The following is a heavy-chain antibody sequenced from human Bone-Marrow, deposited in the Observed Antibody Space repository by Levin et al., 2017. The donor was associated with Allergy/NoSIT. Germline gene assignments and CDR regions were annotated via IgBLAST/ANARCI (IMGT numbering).Heavy chain of an antibody. CDR1: GASVRSDGYY. J-gene: IGHJ5*02. CDR2: IHYSGSI. V-gene: IGHV4-61*08. D-gene: IGHD4-23*01. CDR3: ATRRYMNVVGTQYNWFDP. Sequence: TASETLSLTCTVSGASVRSDGYYYNWLRQPPGKGLEWIGYIHYSGSINYNPSLKSRVTMSIDASKNQFSLKLTSVTAADTAVYYCATRRYMNVVGTQYNWFDPWGQGTLVTVSS.